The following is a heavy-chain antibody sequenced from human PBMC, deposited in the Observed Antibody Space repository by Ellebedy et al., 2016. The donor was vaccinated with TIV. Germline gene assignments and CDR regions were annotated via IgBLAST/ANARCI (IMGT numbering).Heavy chain of an antibody. CDR1: GDSISSSNW. CDR3: AREGRDTVMGLDY. Sequence: MPGGSLRLSCAVSGDSISSSNWWSWVRQPPGKGLEWIGEIYHSGSTNYNPSLKSRVTITVDKSKNQFFLKLNSVTAADTAVYYCAREGRDTVMGLDYWGQGTLVTVSS. CDR2: IYHSGST. J-gene: IGHJ4*02. V-gene: IGHV4-4*02. D-gene: IGHD5-18*01.